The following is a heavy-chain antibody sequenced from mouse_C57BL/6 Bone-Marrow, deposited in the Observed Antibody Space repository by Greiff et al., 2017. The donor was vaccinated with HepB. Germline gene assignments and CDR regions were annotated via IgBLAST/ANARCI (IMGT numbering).Heavy chain of an antibody. V-gene: IGHV14-3*01. CDR3: ARRRALYYGSRFYYAMDY. Sequence: VQLQQSVAELVRPGASVKLSCTASGFNIKNTYMHWVKQRPEQGLEWIGRIDPANGNTKYAPKFQGKATITADTSSNTAYLQLSSLTSEDTAIYYCARRRALYYGSRFYYAMDYWGQGTSVTVSS. CDR2: IDPANGNT. CDR1: GFNIKNTY. D-gene: IGHD1-1*01. J-gene: IGHJ4*01.